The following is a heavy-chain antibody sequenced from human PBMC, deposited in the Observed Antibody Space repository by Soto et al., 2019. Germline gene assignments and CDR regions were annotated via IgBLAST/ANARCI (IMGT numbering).Heavy chain of an antibody. CDR3: ARRRASDYGGNNHPYYFDR. CDR1: GASIITENYF. D-gene: IGHD4-17*01. CDR2: ISYSGRT. Sequence: QVQLQESGPGLVKPSETLSLTCSVSGASIITENYFWVWIRQSPRRGLELIGSISYSGRTYDNPSLQSRATISVDTSKNQFSLKLTSVTTADTAVYYCARRRASDYGGNNHPYYFDRWGQGTLVTVSS. J-gene: IGHJ4*02. V-gene: IGHV4-39*01.